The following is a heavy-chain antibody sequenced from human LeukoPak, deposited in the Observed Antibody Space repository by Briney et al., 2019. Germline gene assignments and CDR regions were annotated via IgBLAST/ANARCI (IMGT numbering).Heavy chain of an antibody. CDR2: IRTEASGGTT. J-gene: IGHJ4*02. D-gene: IGHD6-19*01. CDR3: SKGWGDY. Sequence: GRSLRLSCSTSGFTFAEYAMSWFRQAPGKGLELVGFIRTEASGGTTEHVASVKGRFTISRDDSEGLAYLQMTSPKIEDTAVYYCSKGWGDYWGRGTPVTVSS. V-gene: IGHV3-49*03. CDR1: GFTFAEYA.